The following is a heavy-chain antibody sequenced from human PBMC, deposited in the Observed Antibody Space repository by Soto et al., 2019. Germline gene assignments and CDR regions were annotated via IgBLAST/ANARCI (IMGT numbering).Heavy chain of an antibody. CDR2: IIPILGIA. CDR3: ARASVAGDAFDI. D-gene: IGHD6-19*01. V-gene: IGHV1-69*02. CDR1: GGTFSSYT. J-gene: IGHJ3*02. Sequence: QVQLVQSGAEVKKPGSSVKVSCKASGGTFSSYTISWVRQAPGQGLEWMGRIIPILGIANYAQKFQGRVTITADKSTSTAYMELSSLRSDDTAVYYCARASVAGDAFDIWGQGTMVTVSS.